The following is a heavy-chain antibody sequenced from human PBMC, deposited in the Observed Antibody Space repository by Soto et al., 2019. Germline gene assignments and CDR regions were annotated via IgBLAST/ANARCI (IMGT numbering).Heavy chain of an antibody. CDR2: ISGSGTSGGRT. J-gene: IGHJ2*01. V-gene: IGHV3-23*01. CDR1: GFTFSSYA. Sequence: LRLSCAASGFTFSSYAMNWVRQAPGRGLEWASGISGSGTSGGRTYYADSMKGRFTISRDNSKNTLYLHMNSLRAEDTAIYYCAKDTVGAPVFWYFDLWGRGTLVTVSS. D-gene: IGHD1-26*01. CDR3: AKDTVGAPVFWYFDL.